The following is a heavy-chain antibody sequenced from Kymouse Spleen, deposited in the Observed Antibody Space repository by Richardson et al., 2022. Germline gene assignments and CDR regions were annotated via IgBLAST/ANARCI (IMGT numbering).Heavy chain of an antibody. D-gene: IGHD1-26*01,IGHD6-19*01. CDR1: GFTFSSYG. CDR3: ARDRGGSSGFDY. CDR2: IWYDGSNK. Sequence: QVQLVESGGGVVQPGRSLRLSCAASGFTFSSYGMHWVRQAPGKGLEWVAVIWYDGSNKYYADSVKGRFTISRDNSKNTLYLQMNSLRAEDTAVYYCARDRGGSSGFDYWGQGTLVTVSS. V-gene: IGHV3-33*01. J-gene: IGHJ4*02.